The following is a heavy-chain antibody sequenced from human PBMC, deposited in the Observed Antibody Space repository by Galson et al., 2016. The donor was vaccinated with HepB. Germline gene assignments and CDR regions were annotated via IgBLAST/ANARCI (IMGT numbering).Heavy chain of an antibody. D-gene: IGHD4-23*01. Sequence: SVKVSCKASGYTFRNFVINWVRQAPGQGLEWMGRISVYNGDTSFAQNLQVRATLTTDTSSNTAYMELRSLRPDDTALYYCAREGYGGIDAFDIWGQGTTVFVSS. CDR3: AREGYGGIDAFDI. CDR2: ISVYNGDT. J-gene: IGHJ3*02. CDR1: GYTFRNFV. V-gene: IGHV1-18*04.